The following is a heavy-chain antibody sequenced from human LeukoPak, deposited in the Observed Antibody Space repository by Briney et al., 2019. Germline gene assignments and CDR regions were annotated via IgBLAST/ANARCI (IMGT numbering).Heavy chain of an antibody. Sequence: GASVKVSCKSSGYTFTGYYMHWVRQAPGQGLEWMGWINPNSGGTNYAQKFQGRVTITRDTSISTAYMELSRLRSDDTAVYYCARERLRKSGFDPWGQGTLVTVSS. CDR1: GYTFTGYY. J-gene: IGHJ5*02. V-gene: IGHV1-2*02. CDR3: ARERLRKSGFDP. D-gene: IGHD6-25*01. CDR2: INPNSGGT.